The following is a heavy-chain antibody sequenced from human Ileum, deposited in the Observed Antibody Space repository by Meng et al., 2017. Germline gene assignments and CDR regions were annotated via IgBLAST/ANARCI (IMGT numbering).Heavy chain of an antibody. Sequence: EVRLVESGGGLVQPGGSLRLSCVASGLTLSNDWMHWVRQAPGKGLVWVSRINSDGSSTYYADSVKGRLTISRDNAKNTVYLQMNSLRDEDTAVYYCTRGYSGNYGKFDPWGQGTLVTVSS. CDR3: TRGYSGNYGKFDP. CDR2: INSDGSST. D-gene: IGHD1-26*01. J-gene: IGHJ5*02. CDR1: GLTLSNDW. V-gene: IGHV3-74*01.